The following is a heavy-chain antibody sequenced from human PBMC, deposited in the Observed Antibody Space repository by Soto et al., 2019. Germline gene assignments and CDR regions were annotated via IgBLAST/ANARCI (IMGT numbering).Heavy chain of an antibody. D-gene: IGHD3-22*01. CDR1: GFTFSSYA. CDR3: ARASDSSGYYSRVDY. V-gene: IGHV3-30-3*01. J-gene: IGHJ4*02. CDR2: ISYDGSNK. Sequence: AGGSLRLSCAASGFTFSSYAMHWVRQAPGKGLEWVAVISYDGSNKYYADSVKGRFTISRDNSKNTLYLQMNSLRAEDTAVYYCARASDSSGYYSRVDYWGQGTLVTVSS.